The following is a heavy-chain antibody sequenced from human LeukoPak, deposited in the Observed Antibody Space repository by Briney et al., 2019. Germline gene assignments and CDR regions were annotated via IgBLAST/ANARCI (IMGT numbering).Heavy chain of an antibody. Sequence: PSETLSLTCTVSAGFVSNSNYYWGWIRQPPGKGLEWIGSIYYSGSTYYNPSLESRVTISVDTSKNQFSLKLSSVTAADTAVYYCYVDTAMVLNYWGQGTLVTVSS. CDR1: AGFVSNSNYY. D-gene: IGHD5-18*01. CDR3: YVDTAMVLNY. J-gene: IGHJ4*02. V-gene: IGHV4-39*01. CDR2: IYYSGST.